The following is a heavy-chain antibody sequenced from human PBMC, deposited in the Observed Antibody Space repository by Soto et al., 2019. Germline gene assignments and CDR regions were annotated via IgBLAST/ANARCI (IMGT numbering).Heavy chain of an antibody. CDR3: ARVPRWFGELLGGNWFDP. Sequence: SETLSLTCTVSGGSISSGGYYWSWIRQHPGKGLEWIGYIYYSGSTYYNPSLKSRVTISVDTSKNQFSLKLSSVTAADTAVYYCARVPRWFGELLGGNWFDPWGQGTLVTVSS. J-gene: IGHJ5*02. CDR1: GGSISSGGYY. D-gene: IGHD3-10*01. CDR2: IYYSGST. V-gene: IGHV4-31*03.